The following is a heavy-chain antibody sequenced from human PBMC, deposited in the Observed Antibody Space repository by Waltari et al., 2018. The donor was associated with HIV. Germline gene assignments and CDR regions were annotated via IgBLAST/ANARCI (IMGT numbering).Heavy chain of an antibody. D-gene: IGHD6-6*01. V-gene: IGHV4-39*01. CDR3: ARHFGSFYRSSSHLGFDY. CDR2: IFSSGGT. J-gene: IGHJ4*02. Sequence: QLQLKESGPGLVKPSETLPLTCTVSGGSISSYSNCWGWIRQPPGKGLEWIGSIFSSGGTYYNPSLKSRVTISVDTSKNQFSLKLSLLTAAGPALYYCARHFGSFYRSSSHLGFDYLGQGTLVTVSS. CDR1: GGSISSYSNC.